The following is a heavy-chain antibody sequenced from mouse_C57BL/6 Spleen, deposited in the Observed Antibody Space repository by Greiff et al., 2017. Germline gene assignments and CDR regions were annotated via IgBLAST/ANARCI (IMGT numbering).Heavy chain of an antibody. CDR2: ISGGGGNT. CDR3: ARRGYYGSSYYAMDY. Sequence: EVMLVESGGGLVKPGGSLKLSCAASGFTFSSYTMSWVRQTPEKRLAWVATISGGGGNTYYPDSVKGRFTISSDNAKNTLYLQMSSQRSEDTALYYCARRGYYGSSYYAMDYWGQGTSVTVSS. D-gene: IGHD1-1*01. J-gene: IGHJ4*01. CDR1: GFTFSSYT. V-gene: IGHV5-9*01.